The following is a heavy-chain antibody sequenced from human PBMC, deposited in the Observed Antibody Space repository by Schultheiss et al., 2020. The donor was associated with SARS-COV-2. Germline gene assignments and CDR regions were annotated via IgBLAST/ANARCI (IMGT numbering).Heavy chain of an antibody. Sequence: GGSLRLSCAASGFTFRSSEMNWVRQAPGKGLEWVSAISGSGGSTHYADSVKGRFTISRDNSKNTLYLQMNSLRAEDTAVYYCARDRGSYYYYYGMDVWGQGTTVTVSS. CDR3: ARDRGSYYYYYGMDV. CDR1: GFTFRSSE. V-gene: IGHV3-23*01. CDR2: ISGSGGST. J-gene: IGHJ6*02. D-gene: IGHD1-26*01.